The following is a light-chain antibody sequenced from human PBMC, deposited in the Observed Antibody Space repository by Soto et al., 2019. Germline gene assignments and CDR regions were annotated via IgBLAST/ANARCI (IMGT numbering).Light chain of an antibody. J-gene: IGKJ4*01. CDR3: QQRNSFPLT. V-gene: IGKV1-12*01. Sequence: DIQMTQSPSSVSASVGDRVTITCRASQGISNSLAWFQQKPGEAPRLLIYSASSLHSGVPSRFSRSGSGTDFTLPINSLQPEDFAPYYCQQRNSFPLTFGGGPKVEIK. CDR1: QGISNS. CDR2: SAS.